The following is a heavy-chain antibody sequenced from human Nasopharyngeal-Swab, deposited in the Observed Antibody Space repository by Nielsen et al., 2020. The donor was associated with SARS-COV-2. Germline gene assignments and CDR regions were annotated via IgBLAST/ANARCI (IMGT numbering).Heavy chain of an antibody. D-gene: IGHD2-2*01. V-gene: IGHV3-9*01. Sequence: GGSLRLSCAASGFTFDDYAMHWVRQAPGKGLEWVSGISWNSGSTGYADSVKGRFTISRDNAKNSLYLQMNSLRAEDTALYYCAKARDLYQLPYFYYWGQGTLVTVSS. CDR3: AKARDLYQLPYFYY. CDR1: GFTFDDYA. J-gene: IGHJ4*02. CDR2: ISWNSGST.